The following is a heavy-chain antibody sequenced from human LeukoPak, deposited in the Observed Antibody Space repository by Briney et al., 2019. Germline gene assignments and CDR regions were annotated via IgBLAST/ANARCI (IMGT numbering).Heavy chain of an antibody. Sequence: GESLKIPCKASGYTFSNFWIAWVRQMPGKGLEWIGIIYPDDSDTTYGPSFEGQVTISADKSINTAYLQWSSLQASDTAMYYCARRSVYYYMDVWGGGTTV. CDR1: GYTFSNFW. V-gene: IGHV5-51*01. CDR2: IYPDDSDT. CDR3: ARRSVYYYMDV. J-gene: IGHJ6*03. D-gene: IGHD5/OR15-5a*01.